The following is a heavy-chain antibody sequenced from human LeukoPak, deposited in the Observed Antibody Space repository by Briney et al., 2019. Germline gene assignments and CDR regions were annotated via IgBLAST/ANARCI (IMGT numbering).Heavy chain of an antibody. D-gene: IGHD5-18*01. J-gene: IGHJ4*02. CDR3: ASSLYGYYSDY. CDR2: IYYSGST. Sequence: SETLSLTCTVSGGSISSYYWSWIRQPPGKGLEWIGYIYYSGSTNYNPSLKSRVTISVDTSKSQFSLKLSSVTAADTAVYYCASSLYGYYSDYWGQGTLVTVSS. V-gene: IGHV4-59*08. CDR1: GGSISSYY.